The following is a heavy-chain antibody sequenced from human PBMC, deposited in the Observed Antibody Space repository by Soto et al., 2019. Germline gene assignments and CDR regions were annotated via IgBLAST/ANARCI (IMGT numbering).Heavy chain of an antibody. J-gene: IGHJ4*02. CDR2: INGNADNS. CDR3: VRDFRGAVAGSEFDH. D-gene: IGHD6-19*01. CDR1: GFSFVSYW. V-gene: IGHV3-74*01. Sequence: EVQLAESGGGLVLTGGSLRLSCAASGFSFVSYWMHWVRQVPGEGLAWVSRINGNADNSDYADSVKGRFTISRDNAMNMLYLQMDSLSADATGVYYCVRDFRGAVAGSEFDHWGQGTLVTVSS.